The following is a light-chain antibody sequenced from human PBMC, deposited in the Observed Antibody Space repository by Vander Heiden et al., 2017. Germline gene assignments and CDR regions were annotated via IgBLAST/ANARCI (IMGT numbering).Light chain of an antibody. CDR1: QSISYY. V-gene: IGKV1-39*01. Sequence: IQMTHSPCSLSASLGDRVTITCRASQSISYYRNWYQKKPGKAPKRPIYAASNLQSGVPSRFSGSGSGTDFLLTISSMQLEDFATYYCQQTDTMTFTFGHGTEVDMK. CDR2: AAS. J-gene: IGKJ3*01. CDR3: QQTDTMTFT.